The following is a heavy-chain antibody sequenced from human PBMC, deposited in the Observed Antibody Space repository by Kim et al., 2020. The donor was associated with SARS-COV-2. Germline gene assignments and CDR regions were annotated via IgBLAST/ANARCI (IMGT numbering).Heavy chain of an antibody. Sequence: GTTYTADSVKGRFTISRDNSKNTLYLQMNSLRAEDTAVYYCATTSSTSSYWGQGTLVTVSS. CDR3: ATTSSTSSY. D-gene: IGHD2-2*01. CDR2: GTT. J-gene: IGHJ4*02. V-gene: IGHV3-23*01.